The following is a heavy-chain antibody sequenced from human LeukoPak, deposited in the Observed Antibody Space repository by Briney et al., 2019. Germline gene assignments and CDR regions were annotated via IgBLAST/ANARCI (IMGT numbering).Heavy chain of an antibody. CDR1: GFTFSSYS. Sequence: GGSLRLSCAASGFTFSSYSMNWVRQAPGKGLEWVSSISSSSSYIYYADSVKGRFTISRDNAKNSLYLQMNSLRAEDTAVYYCARVNYYDSSGYRYFDYWGQGTLVTVSS. D-gene: IGHD3-22*01. J-gene: IGHJ4*02. V-gene: IGHV3-21*01. CDR2: ISSSSSYI. CDR3: ARVNYYDSSGYRYFDY.